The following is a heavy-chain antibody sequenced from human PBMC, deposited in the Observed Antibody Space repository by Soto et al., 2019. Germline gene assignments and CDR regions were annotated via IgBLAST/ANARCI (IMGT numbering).Heavy chain of an antibody. D-gene: IGHD2-21*02. J-gene: IGHJ4*02. Sequence: VGSLRLSCAASGFSVSRYAMMWVRQPPGKGQEWVAGMTGSGGDIRYADPVKGRFTISKDNSKNTLYLQMNSLRAEDTAIYYCAKDAVYGDGLWLAGNWGQGTLLTVSS. CDR3: AKDAVYGDGLWLAGN. V-gene: IGHV3-23*01. CDR2: MTGSGGDI. CDR1: GFSVSRYA.